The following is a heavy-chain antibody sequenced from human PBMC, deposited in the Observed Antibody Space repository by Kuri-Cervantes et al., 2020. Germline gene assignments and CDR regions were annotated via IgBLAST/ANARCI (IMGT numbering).Heavy chain of an antibody. CDR2: IYSGGST. CDR3: ARGYYYYGMDV. V-gene: IGHV3-53*01. CDR1: GFTFSSYS. Sequence: GGSLRLSCAASGFTFSSYSMNWVRQAPGKGLEWVSVIYSGGSTYYADSVRGRFTISRDNSKNTLYLQMNSLRAEDTAVYYCARGYYYYGMDVWGQGTTVTVSS. J-gene: IGHJ6*02.